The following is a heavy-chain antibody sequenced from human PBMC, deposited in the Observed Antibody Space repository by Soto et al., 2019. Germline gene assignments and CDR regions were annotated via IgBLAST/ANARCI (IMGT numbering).Heavy chain of an antibody. D-gene: IGHD3-22*01. CDR1: GGSISSSSYY. V-gene: IGHV4-39*07. CDR3: ARMNYYDTSGYPFDY. CDR2: IYYSGTT. Sequence: PSETLSLTCTVSGGSISSSSYYWGLIRQPPGKGLEWIGSIYYSGTTNYNPSLKSRVTMSADTSKNQFSLKLNSVTAADTAVYYCARMNYYDTSGYPFDYWGRGMMVTVSS. J-gene: IGHJ4*02.